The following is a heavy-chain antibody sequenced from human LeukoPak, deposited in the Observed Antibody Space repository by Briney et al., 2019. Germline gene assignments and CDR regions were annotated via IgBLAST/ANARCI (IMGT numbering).Heavy chain of an antibody. J-gene: IGHJ3*02. CDR1: GGSIISSNW. Sequence: SETLSLTCAVSGGSIISSNWWSWVRQPPGKGLEWIGEIYHSGSTNYNPSLKSRVTILVDKSQNQFSLKLRSVTAADTAVYYCARGRSGSYYFHAFDIWGQGTTVTVSS. CDR3: ARGRSGSYYFHAFDI. V-gene: IGHV4-4*02. CDR2: IYHSGST. D-gene: IGHD3-10*01.